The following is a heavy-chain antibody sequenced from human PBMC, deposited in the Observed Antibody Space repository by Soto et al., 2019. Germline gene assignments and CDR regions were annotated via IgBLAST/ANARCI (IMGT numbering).Heavy chain of an antibody. CDR1: GYTFTSYA. D-gene: IGHD5-18*01. J-gene: IGHJ4*02. V-gene: IGHV1-3*01. Sequence: QVQLVQSGAEVKKPGASVKVSCKASGYTFTSYAMHWVRQAPGQRLEWMGWINAGNGNTKYSQKFQGRVTITRDTSASTAYMEMSSLRAEDTAVYYCARDNQGYTFDYWGQGTLVTVSS. CDR3: ARDNQGYTFDY. CDR2: INAGNGNT.